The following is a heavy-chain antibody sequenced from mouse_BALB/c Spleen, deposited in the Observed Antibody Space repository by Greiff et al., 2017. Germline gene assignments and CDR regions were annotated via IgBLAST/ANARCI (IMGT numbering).Heavy chain of an antibody. CDR2: INPNNGGT. V-gene: IGHV1-18*01. D-gene: IGHD3-2*02. Sequence: VQLQQPGPELVKPGASVKIPCKASGYTFTDYNMDWVKQSHGKSLEWIGDINPNNGGTIYNQKFKGKATLTVDKSSSTAYMELRSLTSEDTAVYYCARFRYYAMDYWGQGTSVTVSS. CDR1: GYTFTDYN. J-gene: IGHJ4*01. CDR3: ARFRYYAMDY.